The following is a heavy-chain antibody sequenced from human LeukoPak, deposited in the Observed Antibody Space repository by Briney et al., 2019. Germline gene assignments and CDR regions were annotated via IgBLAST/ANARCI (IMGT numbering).Heavy chain of an antibody. D-gene: IGHD6-19*01. J-gene: IGHJ6*02. CDR1: GFTFSSYG. CDR2: ISYDGSNK. CDR3: AKEVTIAVAGAYYYYGMDV. Sequence: PGGSLRLSCAASGFTFSSYGMHWVRQAPGKGLEWVAVISYDGSNKYYADSVKGRFTISRDNSKNTLYLQMNSLRAEDTAVYYCAKEVTIAVAGAYYYYGMDVWGQGTTVTVSS. V-gene: IGHV3-30*18.